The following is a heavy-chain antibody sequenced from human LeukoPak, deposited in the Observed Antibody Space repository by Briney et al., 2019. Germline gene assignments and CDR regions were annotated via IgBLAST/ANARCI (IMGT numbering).Heavy chain of an antibody. V-gene: IGHV5-51*01. Sequence: GESLQISCKGSGYSFTDHWIAWVRQMPGKGLEWMAIIYPGDSDTRYSPSFQGQVTISVDNSITTAYLQWSSLKASDTAMYYCARNYLYLNREVLEAPFDYWGQGTLVTVSS. CDR3: ARNYLYLNREVLEAPFDY. D-gene: IGHD3-10*01. CDR1: GYSFTDHW. J-gene: IGHJ4*02. CDR2: IYPGDSDT.